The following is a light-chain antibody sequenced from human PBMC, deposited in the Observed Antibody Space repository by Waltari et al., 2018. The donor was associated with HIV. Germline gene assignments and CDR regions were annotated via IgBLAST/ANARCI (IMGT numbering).Light chain of an antibody. Sequence: DIVMTQSPESLSVSLGERATINCRSSQSLLYSSNNKNYLAWYQRKPGQPPKLLIYWAYTRKSGVHDRFSGSGSGTDFTLTINSLQPEDVAVYYCQQYDSCPPTFGPGTTVDIK. CDR1: QSLLYSSNNKNY. CDR3: QQYDSCPPT. J-gene: IGKJ3*01. CDR2: WAY. V-gene: IGKV4-1*01.